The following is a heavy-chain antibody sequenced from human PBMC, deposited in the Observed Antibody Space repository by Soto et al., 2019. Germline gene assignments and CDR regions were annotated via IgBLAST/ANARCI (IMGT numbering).Heavy chain of an antibody. J-gene: IGHJ4*02. V-gene: IGHV2-5*02. Sequence: QITLKESGPTLVKPTQTLTLTCTFSGFSLSTSGVGVGWIRQPPGKALEWLALIYWDHDKRYSPSLKSRLTITKDTSKNHVVLTMTNMDPVDTATYYCAHETDYGDLDYWGQGTLVTVSS. CDR3: AHETDYGDLDY. CDR2: IYWDHDK. CDR1: GFSLSTSGVG. D-gene: IGHD4-17*01.